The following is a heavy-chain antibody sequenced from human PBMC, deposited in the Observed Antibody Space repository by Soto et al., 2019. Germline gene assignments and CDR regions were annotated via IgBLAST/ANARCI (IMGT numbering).Heavy chain of an antibody. CDR1: GFTFSSYA. CDR2: ISYDGSNK. Sequence: QVQLVESGGGVVQPGRSLRLSCAASGFTFSSYAMHWVRQAPGKGLEWVAVISYDGSNKYYADSVKGRLTISRDNSKNXXNLQMNSLRADDTAGYYCAGSHATKWLQFGNWFDPWGQGTLVTVSS. CDR3: AGSHATKWLQFGNWFDP. J-gene: IGHJ5*02. D-gene: IGHD5-12*01. V-gene: IGHV3-30-3*01.